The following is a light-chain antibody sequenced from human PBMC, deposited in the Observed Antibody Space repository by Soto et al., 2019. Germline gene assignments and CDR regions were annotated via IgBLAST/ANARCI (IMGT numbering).Light chain of an antibody. V-gene: IGKV3-15*01. CDR3: QQYNNWPPQIT. CDR1: QSISSN. CDR2: GAS. J-gene: IGKJ5*01. Sequence: EIVMTQAPATLCVSPGERATLSRRARQSISSNLAWYQQRPGQAPRLLIYGASNRATGLPARFSGSGSGTEFTLTISRLQSEDFAVYYCQQYNNWPPQITFGKGKRREIK.